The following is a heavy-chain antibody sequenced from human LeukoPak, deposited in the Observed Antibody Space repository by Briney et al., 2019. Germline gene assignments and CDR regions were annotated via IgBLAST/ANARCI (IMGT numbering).Heavy chain of an antibody. Sequence: PSETLSLTCTVSGGSISSSNYYWGWIRQPPGKGLEWIGSIYYSGSTYYNPSLKSRVTISVDTSKNQFSLKLSSVTAADTAVYYCARIKWGLIDYWGQGTLVTVSS. CDR3: ARIKWGLIDY. CDR2: IYYSGST. V-gene: IGHV4-39*07. D-gene: IGHD1-26*01. J-gene: IGHJ4*02. CDR1: GGSISSSNYY.